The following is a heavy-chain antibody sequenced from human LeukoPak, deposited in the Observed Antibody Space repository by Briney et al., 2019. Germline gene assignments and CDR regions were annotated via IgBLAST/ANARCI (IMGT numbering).Heavy chain of an antibody. CDR3: ARDGCPWCSGGG. D-gene: IGHD2-15*01. J-gene: IGHJ4*02. Sequence: GGSLRLSCAASGFSVSNNYMSWVRQAPGKGLEWVSVIYGADNTYYADSVRGRFTVSRDNSKNTVYLQMNSLRAEDTAVYYCARDGCPWCSGGGWGQGTLVTVSS. V-gene: IGHV3-66*01. CDR1: GFSVSNNY. CDR2: IYGADNT.